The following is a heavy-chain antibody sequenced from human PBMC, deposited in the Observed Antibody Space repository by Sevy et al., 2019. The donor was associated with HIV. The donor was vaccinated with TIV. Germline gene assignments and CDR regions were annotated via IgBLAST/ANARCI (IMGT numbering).Heavy chain of an antibody. J-gene: IGHJ4*02. Sequence: GGSLRLSCAASGFTFSSYWMSWVRQPPGKGLEWLATINLDGSETFYVDSVKGRFTISRHNPRKSVYLQMTSLSAEDTAVYYCARLFYGSADYWGQGTLVTVSS. CDR3: ARLFYGSADY. CDR1: GFTFSSYW. CDR2: INLDGSET. V-gene: IGHV3-7*01. D-gene: IGHD3-10*01.